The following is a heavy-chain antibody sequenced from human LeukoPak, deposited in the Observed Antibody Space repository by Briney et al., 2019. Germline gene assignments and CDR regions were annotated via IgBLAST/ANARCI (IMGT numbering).Heavy chain of an antibody. D-gene: IGHD3-3*01. CDR2: ISSSSYI. CDR1: GFTFSSYS. V-gene: IGHV3-21*01. J-gene: IGHJ4*02. CDR3: ARAHITIFGVARYHFDY. Sequence: GGSLRLSCAASGFTFSSYSMNWVRQAPGKGLEWVSSISSSSYIYYADSVKGRFTISRDNAKNSLYLQMNSLRAEDTAVYYCARAHITIFGVARYHFDYWGQGTLVTVSS.